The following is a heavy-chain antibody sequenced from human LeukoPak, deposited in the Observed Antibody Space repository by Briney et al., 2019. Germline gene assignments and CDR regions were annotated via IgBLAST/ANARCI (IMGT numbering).Heavy chain of an antibody. CDR2: IYYSGST. J-gene: IGHJ4*02. CDR1: GGSISSSSYY. D-gene: IGHD3-22*01. V-gene: IGHV4-39*01. Sequence: RPSETLSLTCTVSGGSISSSSYYWGWIRQPPGKGLEWIGSIYYSGSTYYNPSLKSRVTISVDTSKNQFSLKLSSVTAADTAVYYCARQASVFGGYYDHYFDYWGQGTLVTVSS. CDR3: ARQASVFGGYYDHYFDY.